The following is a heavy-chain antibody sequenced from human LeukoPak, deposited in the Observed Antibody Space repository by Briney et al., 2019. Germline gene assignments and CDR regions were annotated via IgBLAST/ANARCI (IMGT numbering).Heavy chain of an antibody. Sequence: SVKVSCKASGGTFSSYAISWVRQAPGQGLEWMGGIIPIFGTANYAQKFQGRVTITTDESTSTAYMELSSLRSEDTAVYYCARDRLGELLCGPSYYMDVWGKGTTVTVSS. V-gene: IGHV1-69*05. D-gene: IGHD3-16*01. CDR1: GGTFSSYA. CDR3: ARDRLGELLCGPSYYMDV. CDR2: IIPIFGTA. J-gene: IGHJ6*03.